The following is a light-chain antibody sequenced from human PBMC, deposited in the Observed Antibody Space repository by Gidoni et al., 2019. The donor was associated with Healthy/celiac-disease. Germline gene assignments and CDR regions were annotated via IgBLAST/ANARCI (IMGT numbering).Light chain of an antibody. Sequence: EIVLTQSPGTLSLSPGERATLSCRASQRVSSSYLAWNQQKPGQAPRLLIYGASSRATGIPDRFSGSGSGTDFTLTISRLEPEDFAVYYCQQYGSSHGYTFGQGTKLEIK. CDR3: QQYGSSHGYT. J-gene: IGKJ2*01. CDR1: QRVSSSY. V-gene: IGKV3-20*01. CDR2: GAS.